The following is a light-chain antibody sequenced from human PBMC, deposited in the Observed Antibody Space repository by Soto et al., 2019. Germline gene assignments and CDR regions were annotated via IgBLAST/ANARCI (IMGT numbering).Light chain of an antibody. V-gene: IGKV3-15*01. CDR1: QGLGTN. CDR2: AAS. CDR3: QQYNYWPLS. J-gene: IGKJ4*01. Sequence: IVMTQSPAPLSVSPGERATLSCRASQGLGTNLAWYQQKPGQGPRLLIYAASTRATGVPARFSGSGSQTEFTLTISSLQSEDFVVYYCQQYNYWPLSLGGGTKVDIK.